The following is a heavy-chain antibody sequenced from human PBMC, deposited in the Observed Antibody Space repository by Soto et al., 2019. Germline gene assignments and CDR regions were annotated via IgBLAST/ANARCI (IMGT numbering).Heavy chain of an antibody. D-gene: IGHD5-18*01. CDR1: GFTVSSNY. Sequence: PGGSLRLSCAASGFTVSSNYMSWFRQAPGKGLEWVSVMCSGGSTYYADSGKGRLTSSRYNSKNTLYLQMNSFSAEETAVSYRARARRAYGYGARAYGMNACGQGPTVTVSS. J-gene: IGHJ6*02. CDR3: ARARRAYGYGARAYGMNA. V-gene: IGHV3-53*01. CDR2: MCSGGST.